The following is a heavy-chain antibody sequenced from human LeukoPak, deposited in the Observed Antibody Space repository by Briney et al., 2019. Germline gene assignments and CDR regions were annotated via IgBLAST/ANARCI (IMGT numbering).Heavy chain of an antibody. CDR1: GFTFSSYS. Sequence: PGGSLRLSCAASGFTFSSYSMNWVRQAPGKGLEWVAVIWYDGSNKYYADSVKGRFTISRDNSKNTLYLQMNSLRAEDTAVYYCARDRDYYGPGSYYKDYYYYYGMDVWGKGTTVTVSS. V-gene: IGHV3-33*08. CDR2: IWYDGSNK. J-gene: IGHJ6*04. CDR3: ARDRDYYGPGSYYKDYYYYYGMDV. D-gene: IGHD3-10*01.